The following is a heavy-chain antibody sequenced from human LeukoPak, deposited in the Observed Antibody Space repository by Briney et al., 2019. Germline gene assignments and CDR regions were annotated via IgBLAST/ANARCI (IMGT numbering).Heavy chain of an antibody. D-gene: IGHD3-10*01. CDR2: IIPIFGTA. CDR1: GGTFSSYA. Sequence: SVKVSCKASGGTFSSYAISWVRQAPGQGLEWMGGIIPIFGTANYAQKFQGRVTITADESTSTAYMELSSLRSEDTAVYYCARDRYGSGTFDYWGQGTLVTVSS. CDR3: ARDRYGSGTFDY. J-gene: IGHJ4*02. V-gene: IGHV1-69*13.